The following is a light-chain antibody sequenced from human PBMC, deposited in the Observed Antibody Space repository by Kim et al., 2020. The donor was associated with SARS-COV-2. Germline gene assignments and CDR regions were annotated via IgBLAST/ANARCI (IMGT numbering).Light chain of an antibody. Sequence: DTQMTQSPSTLSASVGDRVTITCRASQSISSWLAWYQKKPGKAPKLLIYKASSLQSGVPSRFSGSGYGIEFTLTISSLQPDDFATYYCQQYDTYQTFGQGTKVDIK. J-gene: IGKJ1*01. CDR1: QSISSW. V-gene: IGKV1-5*03. CDR3: QQYDTYQT. CDR2: KAS.